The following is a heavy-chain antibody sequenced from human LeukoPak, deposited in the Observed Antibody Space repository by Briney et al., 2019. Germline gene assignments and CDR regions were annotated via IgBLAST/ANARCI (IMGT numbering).Heavy chain of an antibody. V-gene: IGHV3-64*04. Sequence: GGSLRLSCSASGFTFSSYAMHWVRQAPGKGLEYVSAISSNGGSTYYADSVKGRFTISRDNSKNTLFLQMNSLRAEDTAVYYCAKGVDYCSGGSCPADYWGPGTLVTVSS. CDR2: ISSNGGST. CDR3: AKGVDYCSGGSCPADY. J-gene: IGHJ4*02. D-gene: IGHD2-15*01. CDR1: GFTFSSYA.